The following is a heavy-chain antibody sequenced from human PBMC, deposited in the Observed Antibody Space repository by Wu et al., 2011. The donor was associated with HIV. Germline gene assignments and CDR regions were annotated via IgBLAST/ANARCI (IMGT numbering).Heavy chain of an antibody. D-gene: IGHD2-15*01. V-gene: IGHV1-69*14. CDR3: ARSGEAAEYYYYYMNV. J-gene: IGHJ6*03. Sequence: QVQLVQSGAEVKKPGSSVKVSCEASGGSFTTYAISWVRQAPGQGLEWMGGIIPNSGTTNYARKFQGRFTVTADTSTTTVHMELRSLRSEDTAVYYCARSGEAAEYYYYYMNVWGKGTTVTISS. CDR1: GGSFTTYA. CDR2: IIPNSGTT.